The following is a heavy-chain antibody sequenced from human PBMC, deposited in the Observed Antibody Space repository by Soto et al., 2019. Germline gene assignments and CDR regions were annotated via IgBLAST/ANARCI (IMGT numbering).Heavy chain of an antibody. V-gene: IGHV3-74*01. CDR2: INTDGSST. CDR3: ARDLQGLLYYYYGMDV. J-gene: IGHJ6*02. Sequence: RGSLLLNCVSPGFTLSIYWMDWVGQAPGKGLVWVSRINTDGSSTAYAASVKGRFTISRDNAKNTLFLQMNSLRAEDTAVYYCARDLQGLLYYYYGMDVWAQGTTVTVSS. D-gene: IGHD4-17*01. CDR1: GFTLSIYW.